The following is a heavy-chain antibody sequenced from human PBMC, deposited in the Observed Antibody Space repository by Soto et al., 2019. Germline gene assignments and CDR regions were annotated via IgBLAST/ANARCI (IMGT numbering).Heavy chain of an antibody. Sequence: QVQLVQSGAEVKKPGSSVKVSCKASGCTFSSYTISWVRQAPGQGLEWMGRIIPILGIANYAQKFQGRVTITADKSTSTAYMELSSLRSEDTAVYYCARRSRVAGPDYWGQGTLVTVSS. D-gene: IGHD6-19*01. J-gene: IGHJ4*02. V-gene: IGHV1-69*02. CDR1: GCTFSSYT. CDR3: ARRSRVAGPDY. CDR2: IIPILGIA.